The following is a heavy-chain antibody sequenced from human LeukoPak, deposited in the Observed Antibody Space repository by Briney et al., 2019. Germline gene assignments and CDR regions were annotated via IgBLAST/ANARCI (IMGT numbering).Heavy chain of an antibody. J-gene: IGHJ6*01. CDR1: GGSFSGYY. CDR3: ATGAGTRNYYYGMDV. CDR2: MNHSGST. Sequence: PSETLSLTCAVYGGSFSGYYWSWIRQPPGKGLEWIGEMNHSGSTNYNPSLKSRVTISVDTSKNQFSLKLSSVTAADTAVYYCATGAGTRNYYYGMDVWGQRTTVTVSS. D-gene: IGHD6-13*01. V-gene: IGHV4-34*01.